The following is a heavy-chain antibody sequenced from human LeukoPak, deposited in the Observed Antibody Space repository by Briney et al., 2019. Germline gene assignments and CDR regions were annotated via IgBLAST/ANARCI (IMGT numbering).Heavy chain of an antibody. CDR1: GGSISSYY. D-gene: IGHD6-19*01. CDR2: IYYSGST. J-gene: IGHJ4*02. V-gene: IGHV4-59*01. Sequence: KPSETLSLTCTVSGGSISSYYWSWIRQPPGKGLEWIGYIYYSGSTHYNPSLKSRAAMSVDTSKNHFSLKLSSVTAADTAVYYCARVLAVAGTPFDYWGQGTLVTVSS. CDR3: ARVLAVAGTPFDY.